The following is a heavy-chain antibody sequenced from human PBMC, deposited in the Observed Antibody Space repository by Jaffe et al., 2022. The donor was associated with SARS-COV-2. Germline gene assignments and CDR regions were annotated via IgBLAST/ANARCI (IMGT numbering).Heavy chain of an antibody. D-gene: IGHD4-4*01. J-gene: IGHJ4*02. CDR3: ARGNSDNYHSADY. CDR2: INAKTGNP. Sequence: QVQLVQSGSELKEPGASVKVSCKASGYTFTAYVVNWVRQAPGQGLQWMGWINAKTGNPIYAQDFTGRFVFSLDTSVSTAYLEISSLKAEDTALYYCARGNSDNYHSADYWGQGSLVTVSS. CDR1: GYTFTAYV. V-gene: IGHV7-4-1*02.